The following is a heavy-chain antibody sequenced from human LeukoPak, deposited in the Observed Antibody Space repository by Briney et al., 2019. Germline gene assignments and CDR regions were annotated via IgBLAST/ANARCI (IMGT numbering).Heavy chain of an antibody. Sequence: SETLSLTCAVYGGSFSGYYWSWIRQPPGKGLEWIGEINHSGSTNYNPSPKSRVTISVDTSKNQFSLKLSSVTAADAAVYYCATNKFGVVIDGMDVWGQGTTVTVSS. J-gene: IGHJ6*02. CDR2: INHSGST. CDR1: GGSFSGYY. D-gene: IGHD3-3*01. V-gene: IGHV4-34*01. CDR3: ATNKFGVVIDGMDV.